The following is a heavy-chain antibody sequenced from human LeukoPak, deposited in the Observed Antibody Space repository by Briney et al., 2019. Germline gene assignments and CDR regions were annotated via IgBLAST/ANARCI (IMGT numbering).Heavy chain of an antibody. CDR1: GGSFSGYY. Sequence: PSETLSLTCAVYGGSFSGYYWSWIRQPPGKGLEWIWEINHSGSTNYNPSLKSRVTISVDTSKNQFSLKLSSVTAADTAVYYCARVAAVAAPYYFDYWGQGTLVTVSS. J-gene: IGHJ4*02. D-gene: IGHD6-19*01. CDR3: ARVAAVAAPYYFDY. V-gene: IGHV4-34*01. CDR2: INHSGST.